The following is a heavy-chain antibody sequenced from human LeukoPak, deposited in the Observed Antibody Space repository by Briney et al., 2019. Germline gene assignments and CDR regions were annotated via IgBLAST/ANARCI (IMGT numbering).Heavy chain of an antibody. V-gene: IGHV1-2*06. CDR2: ISPNSGGT. D-gene: IGHD2-15*01. CDR3: ARISSDIVPFDY. Sequence: ASVKVSCKASGYTFTGYYMHWVRQAPGQGLEWMGRISPNSGGTNYAQKFQGRVTMTRDTSISTAYMELSRLRSDDTAVYYCARISSDIVPFDYWGQGTLVTVSS. CDR1: GYTFTGYY. J-gene: IGHJ4*02.